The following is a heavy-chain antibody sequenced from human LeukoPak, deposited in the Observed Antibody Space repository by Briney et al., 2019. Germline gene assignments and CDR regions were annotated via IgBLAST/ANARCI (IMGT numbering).Heavy chain of an antibody. CDR2: IWYDGRNK. V-gene: IGHV3-33*01. D-gene: IGHD3-3*01. CDR3: ARGGLGYYDLNWFDP. CDR1: GFSFSTYG. J-gene: IGHJ5*02. Sequence: PGRSLKLSRVASGFSFSTYGMHWVRQAPGKGLEWLAVIWYDGRNKYYADSVKGRFSVSRDNSNHTLDLQMNSLRAEDTAVYYCARGGLGYYDLNWFDPWGQGTLVVVSS.